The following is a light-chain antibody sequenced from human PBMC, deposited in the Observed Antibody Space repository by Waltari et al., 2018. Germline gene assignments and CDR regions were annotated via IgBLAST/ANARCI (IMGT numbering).Light chain of an antibody. CDR3: QQYGSSPGT. Sequence: EIVLTQSPGTLSLSPGERATLSCRASQSVSSSYLAWYQQKPGQAPRPLIYGASSRATCIPDRFSGSGSGTDFTLTISRLEPEDFAVYYCQQYGSSPGTFGQGTKVEIK. CDR1: QSVSSSY. V-gene: IGKV3-20*01. CDR2: GAS. J-gene: IGKJ1*01.